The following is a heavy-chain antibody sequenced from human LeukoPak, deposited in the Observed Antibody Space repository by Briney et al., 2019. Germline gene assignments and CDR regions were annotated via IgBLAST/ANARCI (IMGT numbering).Heavy chain of an antibody. J-gene: IGHJ6*04. D-gene: IGHD3-10*02. CDR1: GFTFSSYG. Sequence: GGSLRLSCAASGFTFSSYGMHWVRRAPGKGLEWVSYISSSGSTIYYADSVKGRFTISRDNAKNSLYLQMNSLRAEDTAVYYCAELGITMIGGVWGKGTTVTISS. CDR3: AELGITMIGGV. V-gene: IGHV3-48*04. CDR2: ISSSGSTI.